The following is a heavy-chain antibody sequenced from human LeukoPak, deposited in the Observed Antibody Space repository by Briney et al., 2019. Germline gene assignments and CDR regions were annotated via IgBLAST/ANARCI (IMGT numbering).Heavy chain of an antibody. CDR2: ISKDGRKN. V-gene: IGHV3-30*04. D-gene: IGHD3-10*01. CDR3: SRDLLNYGSAYYDVGIFDS. J-gene: IGHJ4*02. Sequence: PGGSLRLSCAAYGFIFSTSGVGWVRQARGKGLEWLAVISKDGRKNQYADCVKGRFTISRDNSKSTLFLQINSLRPEDTAIYYCSRDLLNYGSAYYDVGIFDSWGQGTLVTVSS. CDR1: GFIFSTSG.